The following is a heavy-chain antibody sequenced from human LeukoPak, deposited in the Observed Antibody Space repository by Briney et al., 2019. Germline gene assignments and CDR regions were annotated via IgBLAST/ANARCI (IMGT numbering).Heavy chain of an antibody. CDR1: GFTFSSYT. Sequence: GGSLRLSCAASGFTFSSYTMHWVRQAPGKGLEWVSSISSSSSYIYYADSVKGRFTISRDNAKNSLYLQMNSLRAEDTAVYYCASDRTLALLYPNFDYWGQGTLVTVSS. V-gene: IGHV3-21*01. D-gene: IGHD2-2*02. CDR3: ASDRTLALLYPNFDY. CDR2: ISSSSSYI. J-gene: IGHJ4*02.